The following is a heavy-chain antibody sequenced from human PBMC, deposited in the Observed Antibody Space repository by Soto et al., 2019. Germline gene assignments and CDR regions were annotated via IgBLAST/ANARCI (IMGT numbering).Heavy chain of an antibody. D-gene: IGHD6-13*01. V-gene: IGHV1-18*01. CDR2: ISAYNGNT. CDR3: ASFSIAATDPYGMDV. J-gene: IGHJ6*02. Sequence: QVQLVQSGAEVKKPGASVKVSCKASGYTFTSYGISWVRQAPGQGLEWMGWISAYNGNTNYAQMLQGRVNMTTDTATSTAYMELRSLRSDDTAVYYCASFSIAATDPYGMDVWGQGTTVTVSS. CDR1: GYTFTSYG.